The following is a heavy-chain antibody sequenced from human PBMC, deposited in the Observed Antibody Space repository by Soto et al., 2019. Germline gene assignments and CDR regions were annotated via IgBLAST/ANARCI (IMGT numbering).Heavy chain of an antibody. CDR1: GGTFSSYA. CDR2: IIPIFGTA. D-gene: IGHD3-10*01. CDR3: ARRGEWAPLFDP. V-gene: IGHV1-69*12. J-gene: IGHJ5*02. Sequence: QVQLVQSGAEVKKPGSSVKVSCKASGGTFSSYAISWVRQAPGQGLEWMGGIIPIFGTANYAQKFQGRVTVTADESTSTADMELGSLRSEDRAVYYCARRGEWAPLFDPWGQGTLVTVCS.